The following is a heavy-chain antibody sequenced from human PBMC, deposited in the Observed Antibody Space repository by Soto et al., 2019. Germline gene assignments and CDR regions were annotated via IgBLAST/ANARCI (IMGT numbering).Heavy chain of an antibody. CDR3: ARVLLYYYDSSGGWFDP. CDR2: IYTSGRT. V-gene: IGHV4-4*07. Sequence: QVQLQESGPGLVKPSETLSLTCTVSGGSISSYYWSWIRQPAGKGLEWIGRIYTSGRTNYNPSLKSRVTISVDTSMNQLSLNLSSVNAADKAVYYCARVLLYYYDSSGGWFDPWGQGTLVTVSS. CDR1: GGSISSYY. J-gene: IGHJ5*02. D-gene: IGHD3-22*01.